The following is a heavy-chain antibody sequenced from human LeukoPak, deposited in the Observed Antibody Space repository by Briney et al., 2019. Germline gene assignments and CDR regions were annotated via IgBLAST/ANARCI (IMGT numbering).Heavy chain of an antibody. CDR2: IKQDGSEK. J-gene: IGHJ3*02. V-gene: IGHV3-7*01. Sequence: PGGSLRLSCAASGLTFSSYWMSWVRQAPGKGLEWVANIKQDGSEKYYVDSVKGRFTISRDNAKNSLYLQMNSLRAEDTAVYYRARAPLRGSGSYYNSHDAFDIWGQGTMVTVSS. CDR3: ARAPLRGSGSYYNSHDAFDI. D-gene: IGHD3-10*01. CDR1: GLTFSSYW.